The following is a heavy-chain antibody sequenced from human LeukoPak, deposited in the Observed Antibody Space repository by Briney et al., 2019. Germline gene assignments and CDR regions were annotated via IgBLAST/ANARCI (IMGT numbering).Heavy chain of an antibody. CDR3: ARVSSSSRFDY. V-gene: IGHV4-30-4*01. CDR1: GGSISSGDYY. D-gene: IGHD6-6*01. J-gene: IGHJ4*02. Sequence: PSETLSLTCTVSGGSISSGDYYWSWIRQPPGKGLEWIGYIYYSGSTYYNPFLKSRVTISVDTSKNQFSLKLSSVTAADTAVYYCARVSSSSRFDYWGQGTLVTVSS. CDR2: IYYSGST.